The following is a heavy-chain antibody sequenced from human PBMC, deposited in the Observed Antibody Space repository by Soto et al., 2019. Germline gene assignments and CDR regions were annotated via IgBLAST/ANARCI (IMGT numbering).Heavy chain of an antibody. CDR1: GGTFNSYS. V-gene: IGHV1-69*12. J-gene: IGHJ6*04. D-gene: IGHD5-18*01. CDR3: SNIIDGYNVQFFYGMDV. Sequence: QVQLVQSGPEVKRPGSSVKVSCKASGGTFNSYSFSWVRQAPGQGLEWMGGIIPIYGSAHYAQNFQGRFTITADESTSTVAMDPIILRSDDTTLYYCSNIIDGYNVQFFYGMDVWGKGNTITVSS. CDR2: IIPIYGSA.